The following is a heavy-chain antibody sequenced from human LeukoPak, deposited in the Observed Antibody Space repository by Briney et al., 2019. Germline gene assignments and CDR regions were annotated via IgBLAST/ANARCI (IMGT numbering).Heavy chain of an antibody. CDR3: ARASYSSSWIHL. J-gene: IGHJ4*02. CDR1: GGSNY. D-gene: IGHD6-13*01. Sequence: SQTLSLTCTVSGGSNYWSWIRQPPGKGLEWIGYIHYSGSTYYNPSLKSRVTISVDTSKNQFSLKLSSVTAADTAVYYCARASYSSSWIHLWGQGTLVTVSS. CDR2: IHYSGST. V-gene: IGHV4-59*12.